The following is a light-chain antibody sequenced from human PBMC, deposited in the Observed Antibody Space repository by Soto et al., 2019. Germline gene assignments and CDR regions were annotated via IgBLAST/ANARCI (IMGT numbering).Light chain of an antibody. Sequence: DIQMTQSPSSLSASVGDRVTITCQASQDISNYLNWYQQKPGKAPKLLIYDASNLETGVPSRFSGSGSGTDFTFTISSLQAEDFATYYCQQYDNLPGTFGQGPKVEIK. CDR1: QDISNY. J-gene: IGKJ1*01. V-gene: IGKV1-33*01. CDR3: QQYDNLPGT. CDR2: DAS.